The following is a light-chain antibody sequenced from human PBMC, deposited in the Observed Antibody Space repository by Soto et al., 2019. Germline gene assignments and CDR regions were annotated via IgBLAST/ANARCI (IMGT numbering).Light chain of an antibody. CDR1: SLNIGAGYD. CDR3: QSYDISVSVSVI. CDR2: GNS. J-gene: IGLJ2*01. Sequence: QSALTQPPSVSGAPGPRVTISCTGSSLNIGAGYDVQWYQQLPGAAPKLLIFGNSNRPSGVPDRFSGSRYVTSAALAITGLQAEDEADYFCQSYDISVSVSVIFGGGTKLTVL. V-gene: IGLV1-40*01.